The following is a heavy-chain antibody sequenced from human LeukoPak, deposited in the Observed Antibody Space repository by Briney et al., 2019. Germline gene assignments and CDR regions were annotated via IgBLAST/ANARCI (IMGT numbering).Heavy chain of an antibody. J-gene: IGHJ3*02. Sequence: SETLSLTCAVSGYSISSGYNWGWIRQPPGKGLEWIGSIYHSGSTYYNPSLKSRVTISVDTSKNQFSLKLSSVTAADTAVYYCAIRYDAFDIWGQGTMVTVSS. CDR2: IYHSGST. V-gene: IGHV4-38-2*01. CDR3: AIRYDAFDI. CDR1: GYSISSGYN.